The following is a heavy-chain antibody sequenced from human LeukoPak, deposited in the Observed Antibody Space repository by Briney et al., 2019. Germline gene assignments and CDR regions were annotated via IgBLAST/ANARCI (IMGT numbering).Heavy chain of an antibody. J-gene: IGHJ4*02. CDR2: INPSGGST. Sequence: ASVKVSCKASGYTFTGYYMHWVRQAPGQGLEWMGIINPSGGSTSYAQKFQGRVTMTRDTSTSTVYMELSSLRSEDTTVYYCARGGSPIKPEEYGVYWGQGTLVTVSS. CDR1: GYTFTGYY. D-gene: IGHD1-26*01. V-gene: IGHV1-46*01. CDR3: ARGGSPIKPEEYGVY.